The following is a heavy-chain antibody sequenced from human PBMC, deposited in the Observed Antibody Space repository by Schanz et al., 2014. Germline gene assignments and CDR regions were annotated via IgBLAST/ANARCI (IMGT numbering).Heavy chain of an antibody. V-gene: IGHV3-66*01. D-gene: IGHD3-22*01. CDR3: AKDAAYYDSVIFPDH. CDR2: TYSGGST. Sequence: VHLVESGGGVVQPGRSLRLSCAASGFTVSSNYMSWVRQAPGKGLEWVSITYSGGSTYYADSVKGRFTISRDNSKNTLYLLMNSLRAEDTAIYFCAKDAAYYDSVIFPDHWGQGTLVTVSS. CDR1: GFTVSSNY. J-gene: IGHJ4*02.